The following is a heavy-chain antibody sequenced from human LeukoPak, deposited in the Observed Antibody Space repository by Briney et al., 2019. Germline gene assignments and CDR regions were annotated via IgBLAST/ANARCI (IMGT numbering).Heavy chain of an antibody. Sequence: ASVKVSCKASGYTFTGYYMHWVRQAPGQGLEWMGWINPNSGGTNYAQKFQGRVTMTTDTSTSTAYMELRSLRFDDTAVYYCARDYYYGSGSYLTWFDPWGQGTLVTVSS. CDR2: INPNSGGT. CDR1: GYTFTGYY. CDR3: ARDYYYGSGSYLTWFDP. D-gene: IGHD3-10*01. J-gene: IGHJ5*02. V-gene: IGHV1-2*02.